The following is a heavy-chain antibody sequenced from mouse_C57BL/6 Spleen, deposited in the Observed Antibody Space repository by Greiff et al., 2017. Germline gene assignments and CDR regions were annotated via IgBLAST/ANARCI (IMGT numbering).Heavy chain of an antibody. J-gene: IGHJ4*01. Sequence: VQLQQSGAELVKPGASVKLSCKASGYTFTEYTIHWVKQRSGQGLEWIGWFYPGSGSIKYNEKFKDKATLTTDKSSSTVYMELSRLTSEGSAVYFCARHEDEGVYEGFRPAMDYWGQGTSVTVSS. V-gene: IGHV1-62-2*01. D-gene: IGHD2-3*01. CDR3: ARHEDEGVYEGFRPAMDY. CDR1: GYTFTEYT. CDR2: FYPGSGSI.